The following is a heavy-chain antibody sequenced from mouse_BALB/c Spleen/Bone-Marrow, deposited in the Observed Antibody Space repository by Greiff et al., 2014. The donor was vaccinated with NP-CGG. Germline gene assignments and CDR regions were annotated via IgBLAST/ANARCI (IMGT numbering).Heavy chain of an antibody. Sequence: QVQLQQPGAELVMPGASVKMSCKASGYTFTDYWMHWVKQRPGQGLEWIGAIDTSDSYTSYNQKFKGKATLTVDESSSTAYVQLSSLTSEDSAVYYCARSAGYWYFDVWGAGTTVTVSS. J-gene: IGHJ1*01. CDR3: ARSAGYWYFDV. V-gene: IGHV1-69*01. CDR1: GYTFTDYW. D-gene: IGHD1-2*01. CDR2: IDTSDSYT.